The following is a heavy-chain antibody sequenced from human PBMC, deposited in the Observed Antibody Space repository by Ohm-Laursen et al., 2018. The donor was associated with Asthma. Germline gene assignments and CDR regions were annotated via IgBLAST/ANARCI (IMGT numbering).Heavy chain of an antibody. Sequence: SLRLSCSASGYTFSRYSIHWVRQIPGKGLGWVASISTASSFIYYADSVRGRFTTSRDNARNSVYLQMNSLRADDTALYYCARIGPEWELPGREYSLHHWGEGTLVTVSS. CDR3: ARIGPEWELPGREYSLHH. CDR1: GYTFSRYS. V-gene: IGHV3-21*01. D-gene: IGHD1-26*01. J-gene: IGHJ1*01. CDR2: ISTASSFI.